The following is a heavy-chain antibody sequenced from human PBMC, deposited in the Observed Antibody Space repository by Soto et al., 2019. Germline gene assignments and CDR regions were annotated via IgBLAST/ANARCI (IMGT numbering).Heavy chain of an antibody. J-gene: IGHJ3*02. V-gene: IGHV1-2*04. CDR2: INPNSGGT. CDR1: GYTFTGYY. D-gene: IGHD3-22*01. CDR3: ATTRRYYYDTSGPDAFDI. Sequence: AASVKVSCKASGYTFTGYYMHWVRQAPGQGLEWMGWINPNSGGTNYAQKFQGWVTMTRDTSISTAYMELSRLRSDDTAVYYCATTRRYYYDTSGPDAFDIWGQGTMVTVSS.